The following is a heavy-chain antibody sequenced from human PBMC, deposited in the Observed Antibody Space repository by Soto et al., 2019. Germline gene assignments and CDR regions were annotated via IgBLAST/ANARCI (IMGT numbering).Heavy chain of an antibody. CDR3: ARPGSSGWPHDAFDI. D-gene: IGHD6-19*01. CDR1: GYSFTSYW. CDR2: IYPGDSDT. V-gene: IGHV5-51*01. Sequence: GESLKISCKGSGYSFTSYWIGWVRQMPGKGLEWMGIIYPGDSDTRYSPSFQGQVTISADKSISTAYLQWSSLKASDTAMYYCARPGSSGWPHDAFDIWGQGTMVTVSS. J-gene: IGHJ3*02.